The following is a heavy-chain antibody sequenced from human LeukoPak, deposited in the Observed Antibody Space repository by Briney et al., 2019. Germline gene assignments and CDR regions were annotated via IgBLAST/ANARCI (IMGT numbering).Heavy chain of an antibody. J-gene: IGHJ4*02. V-gene: IGHV3-30*04. D-gene: IGHD6-19*01. CDR2: ISFGGSNK. CDR1: GFTFSSYA. Sequence: PGGSLRLSCAASGFTFSSYAMHWVRQSPGKGLEWVAVISFGGSNKYYADSVKGRFTISRDNSKNTLYLQMNSLRAEDTAVYYCARSGIAVAGYFDYWGQGPLVTVSS. CDR3: ARSGIAVAGYFDY.